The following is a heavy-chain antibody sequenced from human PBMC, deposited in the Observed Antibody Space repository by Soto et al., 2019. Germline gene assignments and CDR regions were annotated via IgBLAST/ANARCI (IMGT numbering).Heavy chain of an antibody. CDR2: IIPIFGTA. CDR1: VGTFSSYA. D-gene: IGHD1-26*01. J-gene: IGHJ4*02. V-gene: IGHV1-69*01. Sequence: QVQLVQSGAELKKPGSSVKGSCKASVGTFSSYAISWVRQAPGQGLEWMGGIIPIFGTANYAQKFQGRVTITADDSTSTAYMELRSLRSEDTAVYYCASRGVGATISGCYFDYWGQGTLVTVSS. CDR3: ASRGVGATISGCYFDY.